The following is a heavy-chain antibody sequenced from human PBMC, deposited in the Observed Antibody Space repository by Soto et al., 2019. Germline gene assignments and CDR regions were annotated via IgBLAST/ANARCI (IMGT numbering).Heavy chain of an antibody. CDR2: INHSGST. V-gene: IGHV4-34*01. J-gene: IGHJ4*02. CDR1: GGSFSGYY. D-gene: IGHD6-19*01. CDR3: ARGRLGSGWYWGPEGLGY. Sequence: SETLSLTCAVYGGSFSGYYWSWIRQPPGKGLEWIGEINHSGSTNYNPSLKSRVTISVDTSKNQFSLKLSSVTAADTAVYYCARGRLGSGWYWGPEGLGYWGQGTLVTVSS.